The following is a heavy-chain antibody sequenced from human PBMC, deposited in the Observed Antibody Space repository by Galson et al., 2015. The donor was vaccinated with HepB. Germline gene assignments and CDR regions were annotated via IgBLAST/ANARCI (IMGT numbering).Heavy chain of an antibody. CDR3: ARGWYHFDN. D-gene: IGHD6-13*01. CDR1: GFTLKTYW. V-gene: IGHV3-74*01. CDR2: CNGDGGST. J-gene: IGHJ4*02. Sequence: SLRLSCAASGFTLKTYWMHWVRQAPGKGLVWVSRCNGDGGSTNYADSVRGRFTISRDNAKKMLYLQMNSLRAEDTAVYFCARGWYHFDNWGQGTLVSVSA.